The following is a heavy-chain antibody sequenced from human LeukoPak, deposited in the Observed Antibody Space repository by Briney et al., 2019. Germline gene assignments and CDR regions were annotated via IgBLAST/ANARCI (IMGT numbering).Heavy chain of an antibody. CDR2: IYYSGST. CDR3: ARGYIVVVPAALRRYYYYYMDV. D-gene: IGHD2-2*01. J-gene: IGHJ6*03. CDR1: GGSISSGDYY. V-gene: IGHV4-30-4*08. Sequence: SQTLSLTCTVSGGSISSGDYYWSWIRQPPGKGLEWIGYIYYSGSTYYNPSLKSRVTISVDTSKNQFSLKLSSVTAADTAVYYCARGYIVVVPAALRRYYYYYMDVWGKGTTVTVSS.